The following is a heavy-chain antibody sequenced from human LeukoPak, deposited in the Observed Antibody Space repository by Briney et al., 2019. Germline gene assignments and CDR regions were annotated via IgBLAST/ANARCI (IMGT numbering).Heavy chain of an antibody. V-gene: IGHV1-2*02. Sequence: GASVKVSCKASGYTFSGYYIHWVRQAPGQGLEWMGLIKPDSGDTNYARKFQGRVTMTRDTSITTAYMELNRPTSDDTAVYYCVRDRPHNWFDPWGQGTLVTVSS. CDR3: VRDRPHNWFDP. CDR1: GYTFSGYY. J-gene: IGHJ5*02. CDR2: IKPDSGDT.